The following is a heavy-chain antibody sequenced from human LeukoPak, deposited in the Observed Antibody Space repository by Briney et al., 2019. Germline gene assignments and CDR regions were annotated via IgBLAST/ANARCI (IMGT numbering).Heavy chain of an antibody. D-gene: IGHD3-16*02. CDR2: INHSGST. V-gene: IGHV4-34*01. Sequence: SETLSLTCAAYGGSFSGYYWSRIRQPPGKGLEWIGEINHSGSTNYNPSLKSRVTISVDTSKNQFSLKLSSVTAADTAVYYCARGTISYYFDYWGQGTLVTVSS. J-gene: IGHJ4*02. CDR1: GGSFSGYY. CDR3: ARGTISYYFDY.